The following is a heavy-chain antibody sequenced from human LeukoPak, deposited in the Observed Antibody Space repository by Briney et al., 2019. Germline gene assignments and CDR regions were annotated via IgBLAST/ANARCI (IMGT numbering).Heavy chain of an antibody. Sequence: GGSLRLSCAASGFTFSSHWMSWVRQAPGKGLEWVADIKQDGNEKYSVDSVKGRFTISRDNPKNSLYLQMNSLRVDDTAVYYCAREGGEHLSGPFDHWGQGTLVTVSS. CDR1: GFTFSSHW. D-gene: IGHD1-26*01. CDR3: AREGGEHLSGPFDH. J-gene: IGHJ4*02. V-gene: IGHV3-7*01. CDR2: IKQDGNEK.